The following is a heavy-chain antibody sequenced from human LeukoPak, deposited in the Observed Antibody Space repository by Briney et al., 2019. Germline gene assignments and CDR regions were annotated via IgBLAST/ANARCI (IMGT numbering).Heavy chain of an antibody. Sequence: PSQTLSVTCAISGDSVSSNSAAWNWIRQSPSRGLEWLGRTYYRSKWYNDYAVSVKSRITINPDTSKNQFSLQLNSVTPEDTAVYYCAKETYYYGSGSYFHDAFDIWGQGTMVTVSS. CDR3: AKETYYYGSGSYFHDAFDI. CDR2: TYYRSKWYN. V-gene: IGHV6-1*01. CDR1: GDSVSSNSAA. D-gene: IGHD3-10*01. J-gene: IGHJ3*02.